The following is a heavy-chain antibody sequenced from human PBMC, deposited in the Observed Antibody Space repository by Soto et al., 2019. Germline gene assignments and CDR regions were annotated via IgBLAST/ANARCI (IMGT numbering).Heavy chain of an antibody. CDR3: AGRGSSGYYDVIDAFDI. V-gene: IGHV1-69*12. CDR2: IIPIFGTA. J-gene: IGHJ3*02. Sequence: QVQLVQSGADVKKPGSSVKVSCKASGGTFSSYAISWVRQAPGQGLEWMGGIIPIFGTANYAQKFQGRVTITADESTSTAYMALSSLRSEDTAVYYCAGRGSSGYYDVIDAFDIWGQGTMVTVSS. D-gene: IGHD3-22*01. CDR1: GGTFSSYA.